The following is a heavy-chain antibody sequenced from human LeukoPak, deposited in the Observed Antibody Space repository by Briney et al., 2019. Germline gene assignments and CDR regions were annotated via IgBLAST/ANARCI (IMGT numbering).Heavy chain of an antibody. CDR1: GFTFGDYA. D-gene: IGHD1-26*01. CDR2: IRSKAYGGTT. J-gene: IGHJ3*02. CDR3: TRDSSGGATNLLEAFDI. V-gene: IGHV3-49*03. Sequence: TGGSLRLSCTASGFTFGDYAMSWFRQAPGKGLDWVGFIRSKAYGGTTEYAASVKGRFTISRDDSKSIAYLQMNSLKTEDTAVYYCTRDSSGGATNLLEAFDIWGQGTMVTVSS.